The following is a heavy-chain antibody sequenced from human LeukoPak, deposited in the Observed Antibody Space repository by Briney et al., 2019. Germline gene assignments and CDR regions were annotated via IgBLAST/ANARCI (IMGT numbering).Heavy chain of an antibody. J-gene: IGHJ2*01. D-gene: IGHD7-27*01. Sequence: SETLSLTCTVSGGSISSGSYYWSWIRQPAGKGLEWIGRIYTSGSTNYNPSLKSRVTISVDTSKNQFSLKLSSVTAADTAVYYCARCWGSLWYFDLWGRGTLVTVSS. CDR3: ARCWGSLWYFDL. CDR2: IYTSGST. V-gene: IGHV4-61*02. CDR1: GGSISSGSYY.